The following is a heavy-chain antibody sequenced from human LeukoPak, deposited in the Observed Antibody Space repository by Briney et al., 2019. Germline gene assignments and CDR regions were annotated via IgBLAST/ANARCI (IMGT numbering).Heavy chain of an antibody. CDR3: AREYYYGSGSYLN. D-gene: IGHD3-10*01. CDR2: FDPEDGET. Sequence: GASVKVSCKVSGYTLTELSMHWVRQAPGKGLEWMGGFDPEDGETIYAQKFQGRVTMTTDTSTSTAYMELRSLRSDDTAVYYCAREYYYGSGSYLNWGQGTLVTVSS. J-gene: IGHJ4*02. CDR1: GYTLTELS. V-gene: IGHV1-24*01.